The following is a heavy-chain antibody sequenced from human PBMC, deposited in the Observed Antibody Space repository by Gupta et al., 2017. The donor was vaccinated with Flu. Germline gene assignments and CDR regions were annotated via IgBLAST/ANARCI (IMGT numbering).Heavy chain of an antibody. Sequence: QVQLRESGPGLVKPSGTLSLTCAVSGGSLSSRNWWSWVRQSPGKGLEWIGEIYHSGSPNYNPSLKSRATISVDNSKNQFSLKLSSVTAADTAVYYCARVAYRRDWFDPWGQGTLVTVSS. V-gene: IGHV4-4*02. J-gene: IGHJ5*02. D-gene: IGHD4-11*01. CDR2: IYHSGSP. CDR1: GGSLSSRNW. CDR3: ARVAYRRDWFDP.